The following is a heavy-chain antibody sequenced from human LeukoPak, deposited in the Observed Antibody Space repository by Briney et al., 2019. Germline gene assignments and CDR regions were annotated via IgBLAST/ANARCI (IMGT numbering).Heavy chain of an antibody. CDR3: VRDRGNDFLGADVSYFDY. CDR1: GFTFSSYE. CDR2: LSSSGSTI. Sequence: GGSLRLSCAASGFTFSSYEMNWVRQAPGKGLEWVSFLSSSGSTIYYADSVKGRFTISRDNAANSLYMQMNSLRAEDTAVYYCVRDRGNDFLGADVSYFDYWGQGTLVTVSS. J-gene: IGHJ4*02. D-gene: IGHD3-3*01. V-gene: IGHV3-48*03.